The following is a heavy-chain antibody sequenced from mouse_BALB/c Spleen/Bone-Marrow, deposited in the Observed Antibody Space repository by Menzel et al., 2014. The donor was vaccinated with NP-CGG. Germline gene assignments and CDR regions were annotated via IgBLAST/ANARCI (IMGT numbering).Heavy chain of an antibody. D-gene: IGHD4-1*01. V-gene: IGHV1-69*02. Sequence: VQLQQSGAELVRPGASVKLSCKASGYTFTSYWINWVKQRPGQGLEWIGNIYPSDSYTNYNQKFKDKATLTVDKSSSTAYMQLSSPTSEDSAVYYCTRFGTLGAMDYWGQGTSVTVSS. CDR1: GYTFTSYW. CDR3: TRFGTLGAMDY. J-gene: IGHJ4*01. CDR2: IYPSDSYT.